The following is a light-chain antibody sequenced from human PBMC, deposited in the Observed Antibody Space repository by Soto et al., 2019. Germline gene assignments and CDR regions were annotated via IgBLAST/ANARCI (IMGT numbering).Light chain of an antibody. CDR3: QQLFDYPLT. J-gene: IGKJ4*01. V-gene: IGKV1-39*01. CDR2: AAS. Sequence: DIQMTQSPSSLSASVGDRVAITCRASQSISSYLNWSQQKPGKAPQLLSDAASSLQSGVPSRFSVSGSGTDFTLTISSLQPEDFATYYCQQLFDYPLTFGGGTKVDIK. CDR1: QSISSY.